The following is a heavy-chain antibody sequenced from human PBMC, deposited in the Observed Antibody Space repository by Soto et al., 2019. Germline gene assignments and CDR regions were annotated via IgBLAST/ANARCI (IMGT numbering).Heavy chain of an antibody. CDR1: GASITFGGYS. V-gene: IGHV4-30-2*01. CDR3: ARGGGSDSFDY. J-gene: IGHJ4*02. Sequence: SETLSLTCTVSGASITFGGYSWSWTRQTPGKGLEWIGYINHLETTFYNPSFESRLTLSIDRAKNQFSLKLHSMSAADRAVYFCARGGGSDSFDYWGQGILVTVSS. D-gene: IGHD1-26*01. CDR2: INHLETT.